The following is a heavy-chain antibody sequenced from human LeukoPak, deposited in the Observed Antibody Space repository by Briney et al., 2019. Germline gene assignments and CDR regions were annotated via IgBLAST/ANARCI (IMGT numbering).Heavy chain of an antibody. CDR2: VNADGGNT. Sequence: GGFLRLSCAASGFTFDNYRMSWVRQAPGKGLEWVSTVNADGGNTYYADSVKSRFTISRDNPKSTLILQMNSLRVEDTALYYCTKRVKYGGTWDHFADWGQGTLVTVSS. J-gene: IGHJ4*02. CDR3: TKRVKYGGTWDHFAD. D-gene: IGHD1-26*01. V-gene: IGHV3-23*01. CDR1: GFTFDNYR.